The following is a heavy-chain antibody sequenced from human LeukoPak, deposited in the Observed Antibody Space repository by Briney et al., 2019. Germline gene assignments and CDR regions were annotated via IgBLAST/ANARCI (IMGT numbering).Heavy chain of an antibody. V-gene: IGHV3-64D*06. D-gene: IGHD3-16*01. CDR2: ISSNGGST. CDR3: VKDRAHMIDRFDY. CDR1: GFTFSSYA. J-gene: IGHJ4*01. Sequence: GGSLSLSCSASGFTFSSYAMHWVRQAPGKGLEYVSAISSNGGSTYYADSVKGRFTISRDNSKNTLYLQMSSLRAEDTAVYYCVKDRAHMIDRFDYWGPGNLCSVSS.